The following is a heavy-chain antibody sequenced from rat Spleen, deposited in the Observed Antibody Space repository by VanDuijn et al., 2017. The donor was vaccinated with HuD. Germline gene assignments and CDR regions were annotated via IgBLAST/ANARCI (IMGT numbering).Heavy chain of an antibody. CDR2: IWGDGST. CDR3: TRLVDY. CDR1: GFSVTSYN. J-gene: IGHJ2*01. V-gene: IGHV2-1*01. Sequence: QVQLMESGPGLVQPSETLSLTCTVSGFSVTSYNVHWVRQPPGKGLEWMGEIWGDGSTDYNSALKSRLSISRDTSKSQVFLKMNSLQTDDTAIYFCTRLVDYWGQGVMVTVSS.